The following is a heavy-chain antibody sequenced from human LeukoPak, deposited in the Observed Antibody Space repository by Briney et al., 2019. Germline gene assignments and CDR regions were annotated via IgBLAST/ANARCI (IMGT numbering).Heavy chain of an antibody. D-gene: IGHD2/OR15-2a*01. V-gene: IGHV3-23*01. J-gene: IGHJ4*02. CDR1: GFTFNSYA. Sequence: GGSLRLSCAASGFTFNSYAMSWVRQAPGKGLEWISAISGSGGSTYYADSVRGRFTISRDNSKNTLYLQMNSLRAEDTAVYYCAKFHEYESDYWGQGTLVTVSS. CDR2: ISGSGGST. CDR3: AKFHEYESDY.